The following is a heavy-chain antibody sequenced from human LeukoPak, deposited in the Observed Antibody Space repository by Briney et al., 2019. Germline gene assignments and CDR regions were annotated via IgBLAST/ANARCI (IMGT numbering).Heavy chain of an antibody. CDR3: AKDMTEGGSSWYDSLTDAFDI. CDR2: ISYDGSNK. V-gene: IGHV3-30-3*01. J-gene: IGHJ3*02. D-gene: IGHD6-13*01. Sequence: PGGSLRLSCAASGFTFSSYAMHWVRQAPGKGLEWVAVISYDGSNKYYADSVKGRFTISRDNSKNTLYLQMNSLRAEDTAVYYCAKDMTEGGSSWYDSLTDAFDIWGQGTMVTVSS. CDR1: GFTFSSYA.